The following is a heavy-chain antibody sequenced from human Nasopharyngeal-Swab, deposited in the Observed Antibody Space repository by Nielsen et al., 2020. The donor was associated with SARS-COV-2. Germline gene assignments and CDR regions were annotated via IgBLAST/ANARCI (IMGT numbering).Heavy chain of an antibody. CDR2: INHSGST. V-gene: IGHV4-34*01. J-gene: IGHJ4*02. CDR1: GAPFRGYH. CDR3: ARGFLSMAGLRLTVHFDY. D-gene: IGHD2/OR15-2a*01. Sequence: SDTLSPTVAAQGAPFRGYHWSWTGQLPGKGLEWIGEINHSGSTNYNPSLKSRVTISVDTSKNQFSLKLTSVTAADTAVYYCARGFLSMAGLRLTVHFDYWGQGTLVTVSS.